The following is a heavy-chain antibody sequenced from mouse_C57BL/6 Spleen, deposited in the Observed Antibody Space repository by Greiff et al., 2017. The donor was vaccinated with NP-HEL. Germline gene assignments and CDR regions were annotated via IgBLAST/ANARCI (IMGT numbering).Heavy chain of an antibody. Sequence: LVESGAELVRPGASVTLSCKASGYTFTDYEMHWVKQTPVHGLEWIGAIDPETGGTAYNQKFKGKAILTADKSSSTAYMELRSLTSEDSAVYYCTSYDYDEVWAMDYWGQGTSVTVSS. CDR2: IDPETGGT. V-gene: IGHV1-15*01. CDR1: GYTFTDYE. J-gene: IGHJ4*01. D-gene: IGHD2-4*01. CDR3: TSYDYDEVWAMDY.